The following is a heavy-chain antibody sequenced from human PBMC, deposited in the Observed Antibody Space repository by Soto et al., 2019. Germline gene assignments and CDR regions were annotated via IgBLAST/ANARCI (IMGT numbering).Heavy chain of an antibody. CDR1: GGTFSSYA. Sequence: SVKVSCKASGGTFSSYAISWVRQAPGQGLEWMGGIIPIFGTANYAQKFQGRVTITADESTSTAYMELSSLRSEDTAVYYCARCFWSGPNYYYYYGMDVWGQGTTVTVSS. CDR2: IIPIFGTA. J-gene: IGHJ6*02. CDR3: ARCFWSGPNYYYYYGMDV. D-gene: IGHD3-3*01. V-gene: IGHV1-69*13.